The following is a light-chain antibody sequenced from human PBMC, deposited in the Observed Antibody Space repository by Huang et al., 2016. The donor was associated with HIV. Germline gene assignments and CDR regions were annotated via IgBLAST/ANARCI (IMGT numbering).Light chain of an antibody. CDR1: PGISSY. J-gene: IGKJ2*03. CDR3: QQYYIYPHS. Sequence: AIRLTQSPSSLSASTGDRVTITCRASPGISSYLSWYQQKPGKAPKLLISSASTLQSGVPSMFSGSGFGTDFTLTISSLQSEDLGTYHCQQYYIYPHSFGQGTKLEIK. V-gene: IGKV1-8*01. CDR2: SAS.